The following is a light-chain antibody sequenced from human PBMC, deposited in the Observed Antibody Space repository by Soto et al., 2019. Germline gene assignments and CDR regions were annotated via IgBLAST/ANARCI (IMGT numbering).Light chain of an antibody. CDR2: VGTGGIVG. Sequence: QLVLTQPSSASASLGASVTLTCTLSSGYSNYKVDWYQQRPGKGPRFVMRVGTGGIVGSKGDGIPDRFSVLGSGLNRYLTIKNIQEEDESDYHCGADHGSGSNFVYVFGTGTKLTVL. J-gene: IGLJ1*01. CDR3: GADHGSGSNFVYV. V-gene: IGLV9-49*01. CDR1: SGYSNYK.